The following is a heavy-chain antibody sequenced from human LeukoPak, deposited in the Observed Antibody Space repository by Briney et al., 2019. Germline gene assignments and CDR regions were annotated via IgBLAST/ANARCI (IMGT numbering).Heavy chain of an antibody. CDR3: ARADSSGYYYYYYMDV. V-gene: IGHV1-69*05. J-gene: IGHJ6*03. Sequence: GASVKVSCKASGGTFSSYAISWVRQAPGQGLEWMGGIIPIFGTANYAQKFQGRVTVTTDESTSTAYMELSSLRSEDTAVYYCARADSSGYYYYYYMDVWGKGTTVTVSS. CDR2: IIPIFGTA. CDR1: GGTFSSYA. D-gene: IGHD3-22*01.